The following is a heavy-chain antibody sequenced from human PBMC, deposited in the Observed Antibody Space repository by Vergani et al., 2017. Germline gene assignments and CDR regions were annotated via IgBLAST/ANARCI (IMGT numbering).Heavy chain of an antibody. J-gene: IGHJ4*02. CDR2: ISAYNGNT. CDR1: GYTFTSYG. V-gene: IGHV1-18*01. Sequence: QVQLVQSGAEVKKPGASVKVSCKASGYTFTSYGISWVRQAPGQGLEWMGWISAYNGNTNYAQKLKGRVTMTTDTSTSTAYMELSSLRSDDTAVYYCAADRGYSDYDQRGIFDYWGQGTLVTVSS. D-gene: IGHD5-12*01. CDR3: AADRGYSDYDQRGIFDY.